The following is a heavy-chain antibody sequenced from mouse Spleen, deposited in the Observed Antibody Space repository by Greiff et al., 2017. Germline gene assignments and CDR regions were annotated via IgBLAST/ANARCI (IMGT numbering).Heavy chain of an antibody. CDR1: GYTFTNYW. Sequence: QVQLQQSGAELVRPGTSVKISCKASGYTFTNYWLGWVKQRPGHGLEWIGDIYPGGGYTNYNEKFKGKATLTADTSSSTAYMQLSSLTSEDSAVYFCARRDGNFGDYYATDYWGQGTSVTVSS. V-gene: IGHV1-63*02. CDR3: ARRDGNFGDYYATDY. CDR2: IYPGGGYT. D-gene: IGHD2-1*01. J-gene: IGHJ4*01.